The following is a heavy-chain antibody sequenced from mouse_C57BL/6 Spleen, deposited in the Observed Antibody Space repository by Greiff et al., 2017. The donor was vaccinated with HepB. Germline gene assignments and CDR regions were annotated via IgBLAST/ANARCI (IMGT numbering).Heavy chain of an antibody. CDR2: INPSSGYP. CDR3: SEEDYYGSSPAY. D-gene: IGHD1-1*01. Sequence: VQLQQSGAELARPGASVKMSCKASGYTFTSYSMHWVKQRPGQGLEWIGYINPSSGYPKYNQKFKDKATLTADKSSSAAYMQLSSLTSEDSAVYYCSEEDYYGSSPAYWGQGTLVTVSA. J-gene: IGHJ3*01. V-gene: IGHV1-4*01. CDR1: GYTFTSYS.